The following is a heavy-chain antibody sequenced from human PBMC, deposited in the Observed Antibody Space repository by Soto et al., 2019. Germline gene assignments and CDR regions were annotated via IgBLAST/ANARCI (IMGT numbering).Heavy chain of an antibody. J-gene: IGHJ4*02. CDR1: GDSISGYH. Sequence: QVQLQESGPGLVKPSETLSLTCTVSGDSISGYHWNWIRQPPGKGREWIGYIHNNGTTKYNSSLKSLITIAVETYKKLSSQKLTSVTAADTAVYFCARDPVDGYAAFDVWGQGILVTVSS. CDR2: IHNNGTT. D-gene: IGHD5-12*01. V-gene: IGHV4-59*01. CDR3: ARDPVDGYAAFDV.